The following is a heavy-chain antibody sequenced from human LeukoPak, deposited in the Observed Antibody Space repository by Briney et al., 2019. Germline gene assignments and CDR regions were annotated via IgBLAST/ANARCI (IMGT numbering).Heavy chain of an antibody. CDR1: GGTFSSYA. D-gene: IGHD2-15*01. J-gene: IGHJ6*02. CDR3: ARTSEDIPDYYYYGMDV. V-gene: IGHV1-69*04. CDR2: IIPILGIA. Sequence: SVKVSCKASGGTFSSYAISWVRQAPGQGLEWMGRIIPILGIANYAQKFQGRVTITADKSTSTAYMELSSLRSEDTAVYYCARTSEDIPDYYYYGMDVWGQGTAVTVSS.